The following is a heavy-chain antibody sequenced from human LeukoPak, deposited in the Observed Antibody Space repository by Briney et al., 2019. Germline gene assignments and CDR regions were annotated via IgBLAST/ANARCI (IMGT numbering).Heavy chain of an antibody. V-gene: IGHV1-3*03. Sequence: GASVKVSCKASGYTFTDYALHWVRQAPGQSLEWMGWITTGRGETRYSQDFQRRITLTRDKSANTVYMDLSDLTPEDTAVYYCARGGQQWRGGNYFDSWGQGTLVAVSS. J-gene: IGHJ4*02. CDR2: ITTGRGET. CDR1: GYTFTDYA. D-gene: IGHD6-19*01. CDR3: ARGGQQWRGGNYFDS.